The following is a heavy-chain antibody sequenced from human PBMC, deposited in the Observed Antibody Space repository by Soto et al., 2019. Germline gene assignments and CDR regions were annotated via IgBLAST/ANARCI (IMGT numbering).Heavy chain of an antibody. J-gene: IGHJ6*02. CDR3: ARALSGTVTTDVENYYYGMDV. V-gene: IGHV1-69*13. CDR1: GGTFSSYA. D-gene: IGHD4-17*01. CDR2: IIPIFGTA. Sequence: GASVKVSCKASGGTFSSYAISWVRQDPGQGLEWMGGIIPIFGTANYAQKFQGRVTITADESTSTAYMELSSLRSEDTAVYYCARALSGTVTTDVENYYYGMDVWGQGTTVTVSS.